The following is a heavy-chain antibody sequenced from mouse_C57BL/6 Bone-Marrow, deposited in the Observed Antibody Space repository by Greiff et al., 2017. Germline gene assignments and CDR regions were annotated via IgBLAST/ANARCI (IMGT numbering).Heavy chain of an antibody. J-gene: IGHJ4*01. CDR2: IYPRDGST. CDR3: ARQAGNYVRGAMDY. Sequence: QVQLQQSGPELVKPGASVKLSCKASGYTFTSYDINWVKQRPGQGLEWIGWIYPRDGSTKYNEKFKGKATLTVDPSSSTSYMELHSLTSEDSAVYFCARQAGNYVRGAMDYWGQGTSVTVSS. V-gene: IGHV1-85*01. CDR1: GYTFTSYD. D-gene: IGHD2-1*01.